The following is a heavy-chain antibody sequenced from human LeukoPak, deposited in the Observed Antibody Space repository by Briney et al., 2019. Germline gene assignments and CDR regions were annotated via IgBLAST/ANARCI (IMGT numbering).Heavy chain of an antibody. D-gene: IGHD4-23*01. J-gene: IGHJ4*02. V-gene: IGHV3-21*01. CDR3: ARDYGGNGFDY. CDR2: ISSSSSYI. Sequence: GGSLRLSCAASGFTFSSYSMNWVRQAPGKGREWVSSISSSSSYIYYADSVKGRFTISRDNAKNSLYLQMNSLRAEDTAVYYCARDYGGNGFDYWGQGTLVTVSS. CDR1: GFTFSSYS.